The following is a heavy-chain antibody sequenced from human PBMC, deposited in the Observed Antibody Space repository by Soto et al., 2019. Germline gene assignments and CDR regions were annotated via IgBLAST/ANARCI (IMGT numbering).Heavy chain of an antibody. CDR1: GFTFSSYG. D-gene: IGHD6-13*01. CDR2: ISYDGSNK. CDR3: AKDWSLRPPSAADIYDY. V-gene: IGHV3-30*18. J-gene: IGHJ4*02. Sequence: QVQLVESGGGVVQPGRSLRLSCAASGFTFSSYGMHWVRQAPGKGLEWVAVISYDGSNKYYADSVKGRFTISRDNSKNTLYLQMNSLRAEDTAVYYCAKDWSLRPPSAADIYDYWGQGTLVTVSS.